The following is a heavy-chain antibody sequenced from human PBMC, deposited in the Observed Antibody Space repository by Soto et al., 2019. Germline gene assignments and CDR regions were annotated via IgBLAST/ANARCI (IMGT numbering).Heavy chain of an antibody. CDR1: GGSTNSGDYS. D-gene: IGHD3-10*01. CDR2: MYQSGST. V-gene: IGHV4-30-2*01. Sequence: PSETLSLTCTVSGGSTNSGDYSWSWIRQPSGKGLEWIGYMYQSGSTFYNPSLKSRVTISIDRSENRFSLDLNSVTAADTAVYYCDRAKSWDAYDVWGQGTLVTVSS. J-gene: IGHJ3*01. CDR3: DRAKSWDAYDV.